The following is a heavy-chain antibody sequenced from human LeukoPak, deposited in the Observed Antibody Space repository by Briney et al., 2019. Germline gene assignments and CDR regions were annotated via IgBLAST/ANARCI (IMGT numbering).Heavy chain of an antibody. CDR1: RSTFSSYS. Sequence: GGSLRLSCAASRSTFSSYSMNWVRQAPGKGLEWVSSISSSSDHIAYADSVKGRFTISRDNAKNALYLQVNSLRAEDTAVYYCARGVVPAAFDYWGQGTLVTVSS. CDR3: ARGVVPAAFDY. D-gene: IGHD2-2*01. J-gene: IGHJ4*02. CDR2: ISSSSDHI. V-gene: IGHV3-21*01.